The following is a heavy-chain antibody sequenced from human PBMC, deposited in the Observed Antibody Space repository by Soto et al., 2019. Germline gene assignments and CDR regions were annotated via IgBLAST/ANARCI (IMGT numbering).Heavy chain of an antibody. V-gene: IGHV3-74*01. J-gene: IGHJ6*04. Sequence: EVQLVESGGGVVQPGGSLRLSCAASGFTLSGRSMHWVRQAPGKGLVWVSGIDNAGTDSTYADSVKGRFTSSRDNAKNMLYLQMNSLRVEDTAVYYCARGWFGPDVWGKGTTVPVSS. CDR3: ARGWFGPDV. D-gene: IGHD3-10*01. CDR2: IDNAGTDS. CDR1: GFTLSGRS.